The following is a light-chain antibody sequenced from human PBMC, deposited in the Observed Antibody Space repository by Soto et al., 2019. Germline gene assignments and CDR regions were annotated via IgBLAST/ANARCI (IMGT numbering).Light chain of an antibody. J-gene: IGKJ5*01. V-gene: IGKV3-11*01. CDR2: GAS. CDR3: QQRSNWIT. Sequence: EIVMTQSPATLSLSPGERATLSCRASQSVSSNLAWYQQKPGQAPRLLIYGASTRATGIPARFSGSGSGTDFTLTISSLEPEDFAVYYCQQRSNWITFGQGTRREIK. CDR1: QSVSSN.